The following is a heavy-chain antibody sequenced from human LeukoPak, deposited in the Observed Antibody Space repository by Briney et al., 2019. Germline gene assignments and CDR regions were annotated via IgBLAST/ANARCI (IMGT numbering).Heavy chain of an antibody. CDR1: GFTFSSYA. CDR3: ATEVSSRFDP. V-gene: IGHV3-33*08. J-gene: IGHJ5*02. CDR2: IWYDGSIK. Sequence: GGSLRLSCAASGFTFSSYAMSWVRQAPGKGLEWVAIIWYDGSIKDYADSVKGRFTISRDNSKNTLYLQMNSLTVEDTAVYYCATEVSSRFDPWGQGTLVTVSS.